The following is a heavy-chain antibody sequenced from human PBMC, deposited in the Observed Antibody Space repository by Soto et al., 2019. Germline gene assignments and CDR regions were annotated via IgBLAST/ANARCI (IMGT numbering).Heavy chain of an antibody. V-gene: IGHV1-69*06. CDR3: AGGRLTATKSGGRGGFEV. D-gene: IGHD6-25*01. J-gene: IGHJ3*01. CDR2: ITPVSETA. Sequence: QVQLVQSGAEVQKPGSSVKVSCKASGGTLDSQGISWFRQAPGQGLEWMGRITPVSETANYAQRFQGRVTITADKSEGTAFMGLGGLKSDHPAVYYRAGGRLTATKSGGRGGFEVWGQGNMNIVSS. CDR1: GGTLDSQG.